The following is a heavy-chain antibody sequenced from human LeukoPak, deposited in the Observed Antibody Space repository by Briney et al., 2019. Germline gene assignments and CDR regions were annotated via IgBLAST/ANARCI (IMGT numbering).Heavy chain of an antibody. CDR3: TTDAYFDGGCRGDSCRYRF. D-gene: IGHD2-15*01. J-gene: IGHJ4*02. CDR2: IKTTAERGAA. CDR1: GFTFSSYA. V-gene: IGHV3-15*01. Sequence: AGGSLRLSCAASGFTFSSYAMSWVRQAPGKGLELVGLIKTTAERGAAEYGAPVKGRFTISRDDSEDTVYLQMSSLKADDTAVYYCTTDAYFDGGCRGDSCRYRFWGQGTLVTVSS.